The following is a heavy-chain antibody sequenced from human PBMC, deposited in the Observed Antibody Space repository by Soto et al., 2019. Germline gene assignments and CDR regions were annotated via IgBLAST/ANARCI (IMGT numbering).Heavy chain of an antibody. CDR3: ARGKLSDYVWGSYRYHFDY. CDR1: GGSFSGYY. V-gene: IGHV4-34*01. D-gene: IGHD3-16*02. Sequence: PSETLSLTCAVYGGSFSGYYWSWIRQPPGKGLEWIGEINHSGSTNYNPSLKSRVTISVDTSKNQFSLKLSSVTAAETAVYYCARGKLSDYVWGSYRYHFDYWGQGTVVTVSS. CDR2: INHSGST. J-gene: IGHJ4*02.